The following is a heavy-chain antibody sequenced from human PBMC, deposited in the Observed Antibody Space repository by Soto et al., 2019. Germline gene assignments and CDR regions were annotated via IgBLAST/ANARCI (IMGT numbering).Heavy chain of an antibody. J-gene: IGHJ6*02. Sequence: EVQLVESGGGLVKPGGSLRLSCVTSGFTFSRNTMNWVRQAPGKGLEWVASITSSGSYVYYADSVKGRFSASRDNAKNSQSLQMDSLRPDDTAIYFCVKDEGIEATDVWGQGTTVTVSS. CDR2: ITSSGSYV. V-gene: IGHV3-21*06. CDR3: VKDEGIEATDV. D-gene: IGHD3-3*02. CDR1: GFTFSRNT.